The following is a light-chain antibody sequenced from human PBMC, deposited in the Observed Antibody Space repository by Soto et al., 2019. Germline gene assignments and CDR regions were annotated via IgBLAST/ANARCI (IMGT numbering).Light chain of an antibody. J-gene: IGKJ5*01. V-gene: IGKV1D-16*01. CDR2: FAS. CDR1: RDIANW. Sequence: DIQMTQSPSSLSASVGDRVTITCRASRDIANWLVWYQKKPEKAPKSLIYFASSLQSGVPSRFSGSGSGTDFNITISSLQPEDFATYYCQQYDSYPITFGQGTRLEIK. CDR3: QQYDSYPIT.